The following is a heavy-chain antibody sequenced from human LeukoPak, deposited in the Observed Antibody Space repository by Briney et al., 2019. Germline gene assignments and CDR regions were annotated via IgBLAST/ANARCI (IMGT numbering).Heavy chain of an antibody. J-gene: IGHJ4*02. CDR3: ARSANQGGIWV. V-gene: IGHV5-51*01. CDR1: GYNFTSYG. CDR2: IYPGDSDT. D-gene: IGHD3-16*01. Sequence: GESLKISCKGSGYNFTSYGIAWVRQMPGKGLEGMGIIYPGDSDTRYSPSFQGQVTISADKSSSTVYLQWSNLKASDTAMYYCARSANQGGIWVWGQGTLVTVSS.